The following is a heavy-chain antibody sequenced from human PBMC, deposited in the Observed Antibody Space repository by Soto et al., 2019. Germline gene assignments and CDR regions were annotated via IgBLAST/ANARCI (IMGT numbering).Heavy chain of an antibody. V-gene: IGHV3-48*03. D-gene: IGHD6-6*01. Sequence: GGSLRLSCAASGFTFSSYEMNWVRQAPGKGLEWVSYISSSGSTIYYADSVKGRFTISRDNAKNSLYLQMNSLRAEDTAVYACAGTSGAPLSHIAARTFDYWGQGTLVTVSS. CDR3: AGTSGAPLSHIAARTFDY. CDR2: ISSSGSTI. J-gene: IGHJ4*02. CDR1: GFTFSSYE.